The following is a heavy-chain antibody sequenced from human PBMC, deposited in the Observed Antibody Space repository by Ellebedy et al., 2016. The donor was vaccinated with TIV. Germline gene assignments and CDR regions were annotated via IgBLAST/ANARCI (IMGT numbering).Heavy chain of an antibody. D-gene: IGHD6-13*01. J-gene: IGHJ1*01. V-gene: IGHV3-11*04. Sequence: GGSLRLSCAASGFTFSDYYMSWIRQAPEKGLEWVSYISSSGSTKYYAESVRGRFTISRDNAKNSLYLQMNSLRAEDTAVYYCASLLPPGYSSSWYYFQHWGQGTLVTVSS. CDR3: ASLLPPGYSSSWYYFQH. CDR1: GFTFSDYY. CDR2: ISSSGSTK.